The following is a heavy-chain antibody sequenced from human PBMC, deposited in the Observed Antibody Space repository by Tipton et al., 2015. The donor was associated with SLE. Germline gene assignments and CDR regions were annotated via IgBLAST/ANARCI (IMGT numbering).Heavy chain of an antibody. V-gene: IGHV3-7*01. CDR2: IRQDGSGG. Sequence: QLVQSGGGLVQPGGSLRLACEASGFTLSNFWMNWIRQAPGEGLEWVANIRQDGSGGSYVDSVKGRFSISRDNVKNSLYLEMNSLRVEDTAVYYCARDVLRGRNQVALDIWGQGTIVTVPS. D-gene: IGHD3-10*01. CDR1: GFTLSNFW. J-gene: IGHJ3*02. CDR3: ARDVLRGRNQVALDI.